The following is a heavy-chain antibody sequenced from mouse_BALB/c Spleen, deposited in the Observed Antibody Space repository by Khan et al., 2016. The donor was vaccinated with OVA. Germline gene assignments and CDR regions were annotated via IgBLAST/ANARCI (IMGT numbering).Heavy chain of an antibody. D-gene: IGHD1-1*01. CDR2: VSTGGSYT. CDR1: GFTFSTYG. Sequence: EVELVESGGDLVKPGGSLKLSCAASGFTFSTYGMSWVRQAPDKRLEWVATVSTGGSYTYYPDSVKGRFTISSDHAKNTLYLQMSGLRSEDTAMFYCTRLAYYYDSERFAYWGQGTLVTVSA. V-gene: IGHV5-6*01. CDR3: TRLAYYYDSERFAY. J-gene: IGHJ3*01.